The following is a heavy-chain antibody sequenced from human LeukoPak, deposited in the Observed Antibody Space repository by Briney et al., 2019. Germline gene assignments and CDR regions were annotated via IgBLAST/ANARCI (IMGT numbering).Heavy chain of an antibody. CDR1: GFTFSSYG. D-gene: IGHD3-3*02. V-gene: IGHV3-33*01. CDR2: IWYDGSNK. CDR3: AGDKALTSLDY. J-gene: IGHJ4*02. Sequence: SGGSLRLSCAASGFTFSSYGMHWVRQAPGKGLEWVAVIWYDGSNKYYADSVKGRFTISRDNSKNTLYLQMNSLRAEDTAVYYCAGDKALTSLDYWGQGTLVTVSS.